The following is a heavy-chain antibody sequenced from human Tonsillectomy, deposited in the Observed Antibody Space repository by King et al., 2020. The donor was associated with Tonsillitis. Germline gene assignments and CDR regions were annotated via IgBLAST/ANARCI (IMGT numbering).Heavy chain of an antibody. J-gene: IGHJ4*02. Sequence: VQLVESGGGLVQPGGSLRLSCAGSGFTFSAYWMTWVRQAPGEGLEWVADIKDDGSQTYCVESVKGRFPVSRENAKNSLYLQMSSLRAGDTAVYYCVRRSLTTAWALDYWGQGTLVTVSS. CDR3: VRRSLTTAWALDY. V-gene: IGHV3-7*03. CDR1: GFTFSAYW. D-gene: IGHD2/OR15-2a*01. CDR2: IKDDGSQT.